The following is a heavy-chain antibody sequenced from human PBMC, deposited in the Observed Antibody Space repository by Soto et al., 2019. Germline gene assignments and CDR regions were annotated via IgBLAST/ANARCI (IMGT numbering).Heavy chain of an antibody. D-gene: IGHD6-13*01. CDR2: IVVGSGNT. CDR1: GFTFTSSA. Sequence: ASVKVSCKASGFTFTSSAMQWVRQARGQRLEWIGWIVVGSGNTNYAQKFQERVTITRDMSTSTAYMELSSLRSEDTAVYYCAAGDIAAAGTPFDYWGQGTLVTVSS. CDR3: AAGDIAAAGTPFDY. V-gene: IGHV1-58*02. J-gene: IGHJ4*02.